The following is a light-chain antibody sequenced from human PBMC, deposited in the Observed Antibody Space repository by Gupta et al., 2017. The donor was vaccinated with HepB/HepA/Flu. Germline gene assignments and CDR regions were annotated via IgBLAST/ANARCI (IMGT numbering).Light chain of an antibody. CDR2: WAS. J-gene: IGKJ2*01. CDR3: QQYWSIPYT. CDR1: QSILDSSTKKKY. Sequence: VMTQSPDSLAVSLGERATINCKSSQSILDSSTKKKYLSGYQHKAGQPPKLLIYWASTRESGVPDRFSGSGSGTDFTLTISSLQAEDVAVYYCQQYWSIPYTFGQGTKLEIK. V-gene: IGKV4-1*01.